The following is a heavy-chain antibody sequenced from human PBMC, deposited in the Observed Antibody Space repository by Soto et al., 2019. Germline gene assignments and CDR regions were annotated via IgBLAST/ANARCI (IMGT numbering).Heavy chain of an antibody. CDR3: ATRSITIFGVVIPNDAFAI. V-gene: IGHV1-18*01. CDR1: GYTFTSYG. J-gene: IGHJ3*02. D-gene: IGHD3-3*01. CDR2: ISAYNGNT. Sequence: ASVKVSCKASGYTFTSYGISWVRQAPGQGLEWMGWISAYNGNTNYAQKLQGRVTMTTDTSTSTAYMELRSLRSDDTAVYYCATRSITIFGVVIPNDAFAIWGQGTMVTVSS.